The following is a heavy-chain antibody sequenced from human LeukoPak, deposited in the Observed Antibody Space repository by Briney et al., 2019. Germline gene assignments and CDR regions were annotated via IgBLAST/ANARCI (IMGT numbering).Heavy chain of an antibody. J-gene: IGHJ6*03. CDR3: ARQQLVSRYYYYYYMDV. Sequence: PSETLSLTCTVSGGSISSYYWSWIRQPPGKGLEWIGYIYTSGSTNYNPSLKSRVTISVDTSKNQFSLKPSSVTAADTAVYYCARQQLVSRYYYYYYMDVWGKGTTVTVSS. CDR1: GGSISSYY. V-gene: IGHV4-4*09. CDR2: IYTSGST. D-gene: IGHD6-13*01.